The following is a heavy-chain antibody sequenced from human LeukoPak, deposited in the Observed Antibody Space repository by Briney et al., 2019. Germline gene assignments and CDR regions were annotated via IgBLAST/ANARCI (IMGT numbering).Heavy chain of an antibody. CDR1: GFTFSSYA. CDR2: ISGSGGST. J-gene: IGHJ4*02. CDR3: AKVAVLVVVTAKNYYFDY. D-gene: IGHD2-21*02. V-gene: IGHV3-23*01. Sequence: PGGSLRLSCAASGFTFSSYAMSWVRQAPGKGLEWVSAISGSGGSTYYADSVKGRFTISRDNSKNTLYLQMNSLRAEDTAVYYCAKVAVLVVVTAKNYYFDYWGQGTLVTVSS.